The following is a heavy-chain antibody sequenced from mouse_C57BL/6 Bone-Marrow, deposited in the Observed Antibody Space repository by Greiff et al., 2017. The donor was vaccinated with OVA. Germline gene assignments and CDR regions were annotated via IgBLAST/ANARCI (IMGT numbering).Heavy chain of an antibody. J-gene: IGHJ4*01. CDR3: AREGYKVVGAMDY. D-gene: IGHD1-1*01. CDR1: GYTFTSYG. CDR2: IYPRSGNT. Sequence: VQLQESGAELARPGASVKLSCKASGYTFTSYGISWVKQRTGQGLEWIGEIYPRSGNTYYNEKFKGKATLTADKSSSTAYMELRSLTSEDSAVYFCAREGYKVVGAMDYWGQGTSVTVSS. V-gene: IGHV1-81*01.